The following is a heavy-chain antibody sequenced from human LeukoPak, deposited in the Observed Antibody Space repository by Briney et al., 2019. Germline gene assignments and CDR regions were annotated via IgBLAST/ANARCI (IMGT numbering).Heavy chain of an antibody. CDR2: ISYDGSNK. V-gene: IGHV3-30*03. J-gene: IGHJ4*02. CDR3: AISRGFVVVTAIMGGVHQNADY. D-gene: IGHD2-21*02. CDR1: GFTFSSYG. Sequence: GGPLRLSCAASGFTFSSYGMHWVRQAPGKGLEWVAVISYDGSNKYYADSVKGRFTISRDNSKNTLYLQMNSLRAEDTAVYYCAISRGFVVVTAIMGGVHQNADYWGQGTLVTVSS.